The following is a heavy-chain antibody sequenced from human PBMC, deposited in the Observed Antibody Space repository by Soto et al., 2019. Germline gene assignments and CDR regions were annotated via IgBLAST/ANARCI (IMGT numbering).Heavy chain of an antibody. CDR2: IDPSDSYT. CDR1: GYSFTSYW. CDR3: ARLDSSGYSIEDYYGMDV. J-gene: IGHJ6*02. D-gene: IGHD3-22*01. Sequence: GESLKISCKGSGYSFTSYWISWVRQMPGKGLEWMGRIDPSDSYTNYSPSFQGHVTISADKSISTAYLQWSSLKASDTAMYYCARLDSSGYSIEDYYGMDVWGQGTTVTVSS. V-gene: IGHV5-10-1*01.